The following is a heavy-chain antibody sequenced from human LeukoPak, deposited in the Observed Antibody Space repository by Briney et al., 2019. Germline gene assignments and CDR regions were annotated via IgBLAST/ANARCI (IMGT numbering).Heavy chain of an antibody. CDR2: IYYSGST. Sequence: SETLSLTCTVSGGSISSYYWSWIRQPPGKGLEWSGYIYYSGSTNYNPSLKSRVTISVDTSKNQFSLKLSSVTAADTAVYYCARGVQGYDILTGHWFDPWGQGTLVTVSS. V-gene: IGHV4-59*01. CDR1: GGSISSYY. J-gene: IGHJ5*02. CDR3: ARGVQGYDILTGHWFDP. D-gene: IGHD3-9*01.